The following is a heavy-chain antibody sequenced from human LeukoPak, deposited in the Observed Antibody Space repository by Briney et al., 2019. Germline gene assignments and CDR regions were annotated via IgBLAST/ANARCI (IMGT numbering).Heavy chain of an antibody. CDR2: IKGDGSET. D-gene: IGHD3-16*01. CDR1: GFTFSAYW. V-gene: IGHV3-7*01. J-gene: IGHJ4*02. CDR3: ATSGGY. Sequence: GGSLRLSCAASGFTFSAYWMKWVRQAPGKGLVWVATIKGDGSETHYETSVKSRFTISRDNAKRSLYLQMTSLSVEDTAMYYCATSGGYWGQGTLVTVSS.